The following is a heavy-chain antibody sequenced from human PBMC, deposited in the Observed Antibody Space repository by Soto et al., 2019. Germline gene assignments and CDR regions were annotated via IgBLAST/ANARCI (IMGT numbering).Heavy chain of an antibody. CDR3: ARPAIPPYSSWQPQGEDYYYYMDV. CDR2: IYYSGST. CDR1: GGSISSYY. D-gene: IGHD6-13*01. V-gene: IGHV4-59*08. Sequence: PSETLSLTCTVSGGSISSYYWSWIRQPPGKGLEWIGYIYYSGSTNYNPSLKSRVTISVDTSKNQFSLKLSSVTAADTAVYYCARPAIPPYSSWQPQGEDYYYYMDVWGKGTTVTVSS. J-gene: IGHJ6*03.